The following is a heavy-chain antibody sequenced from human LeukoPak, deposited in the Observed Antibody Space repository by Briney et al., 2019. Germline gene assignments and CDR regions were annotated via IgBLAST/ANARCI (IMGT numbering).Heavy chain of an antibody. Sequence: GGSLRLSCAASGFTFSSYAISWVRQAPGQGREWVSTISGSGGRTYYADSVKGRFTISRDNSKNTLYLQMNSMRVEDTAVYYCAEWQLVGPYYYYYGMDVWGQGTTVTVSS. J-gene: IGHJ6*02. CDR1: GFTFSSYA. V-gene: IGHV3-23*01. CDR3: AEWQLVGPYYYYYGMDV. CDR2: ISGSGGRT. D-gene: IGHD6-6*01.